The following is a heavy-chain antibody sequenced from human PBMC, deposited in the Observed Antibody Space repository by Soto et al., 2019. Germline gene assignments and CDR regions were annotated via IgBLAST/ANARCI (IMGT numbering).Heavy chain of an antibody. D-gene: IGHD3-22*01. CDR1: GFSFSSFA. J-gene: IGHJ4*02. V-gene: IGHV3-30*14. CDR3: ARDIYYGASGYFDY. CDR2: TSYDGSDQ. Sequence: GGSLRLSCATSGFSFSSFAMHWVRQAPGRGLEWLALTSYDGSDQYNAKSVKGRFTISRDNSKKTLYLHMNGLSAEDTAVYFCARDIYYGASGYFDYWGQGTQVTVSS.